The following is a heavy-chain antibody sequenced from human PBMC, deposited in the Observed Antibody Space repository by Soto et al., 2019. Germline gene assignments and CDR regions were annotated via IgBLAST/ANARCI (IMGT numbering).Heavy chain of an antibody. CDR1: GGSISSYY. CDR2: IYYSGST. J-gene: IGHJ4*02. Sequence: SETLSLTCTVSGGSISSYYCSWIRQPPGKGLEWIGYIYYSGSTNYNPSLKSRVTISVDTSKNQFSLKLSSVTAADTAVYYCASSLRSSWYDFDYWGQGTLVTVSS. V-gene: IGHV4-59*08. D-gene: IGHD6-13*01. CDR3: ASSLRSSWYDFDY.